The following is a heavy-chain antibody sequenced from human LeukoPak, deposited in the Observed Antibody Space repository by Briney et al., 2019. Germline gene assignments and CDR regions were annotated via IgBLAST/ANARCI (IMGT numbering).Heavy chain of an antibody. CDR2: ISYDGSNK. CDR1: GFTFSSYA. Sequence: GRSLRLSCAASGFTFSSYAMHWVRQAPGKGLEWVAVISYDGSNKYYADSVKGRFTISRDNSKNTLYLQMNSLRAEDTAVYYCASSDGSPDAFDIWGQGTMVTVSS. V-gene: IGHV3-30*04. J-gene: IGHJ3*02. D-gene: IGHD3-22*01. CDR3: ASSDGSPDAFDI.